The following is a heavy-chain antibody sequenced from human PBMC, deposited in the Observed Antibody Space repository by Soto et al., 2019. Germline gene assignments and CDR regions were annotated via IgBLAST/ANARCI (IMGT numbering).Heavy chain of an antibody. Sequence: GGSLRLSCAASGFTFSSYGMHWVRQAPGKGLEWVAVIWYDGSNKYYADSVKGRFTISRDNSKNTLYLQMNSLRAEDTAVYYCARDLVAARSVTKDYWGQGTLVTVSS. CDR2: IWYDGSNK. V-gene: IGHV3-33*01. CDR1: GFTFSSYG. D-gene: IGHD2-15*01. J-gene: IGHJ4*02. CDR3: ARDLVAARSVTKDY.